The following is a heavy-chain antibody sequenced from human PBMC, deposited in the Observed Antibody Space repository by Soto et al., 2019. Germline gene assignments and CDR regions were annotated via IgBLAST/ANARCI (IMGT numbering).Heavy chain of an antibody. Sequence: ASVKVSCKASGGTFSSYAISWVRQAPGQGLEWMGGVIPIFGTANYAQKFQGRVTITADESTSTAYMELSSQRSEDTAVYYCARVPSLYDSSGYADYWGQGTLVTVS. V-gene: IGHV1-69*13. CDR1: GGTFSSYA. D-gene: IGHD3-22*01. CDR2: VIPIFGTA. J-gene: IGHJ4*02. CDR3: ARVPSLYDSSGYADY.